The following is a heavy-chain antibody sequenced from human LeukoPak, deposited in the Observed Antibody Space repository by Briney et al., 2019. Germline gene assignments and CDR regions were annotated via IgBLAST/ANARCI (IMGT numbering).Heavy chain of an antibody. D-gene: IGHD3-22*01. CDR1: GVSFSGYY. Sequence: PSETLSLTCAVYGVSFSGYYWSWIRQPPGKGLEWIGEINHGGSNNYNPSLKSRVTISVDTSKNQFSLKLSSVTAADTAVYYCARGTYYYDSSGYYSNWFDPWGQGTLVTLSS. CDR2: INHGGSN. J-gene: IGHJ5*02. CDR3: ARGTYYYDSSGYYSNWFDP. V-gene: IGHV4-34*01.